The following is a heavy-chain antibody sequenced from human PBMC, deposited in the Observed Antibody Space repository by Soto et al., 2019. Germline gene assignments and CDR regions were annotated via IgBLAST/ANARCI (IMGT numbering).Heavy chain of an antibody. CDR1: GYTFTSYY. Sequence: ASVKVSCKASGYTFTSYYMHWVRQAPGQGLEWMGIINPSGGSTSYAQKFQGRVTMTRDTSTSTVYMELSSLRSEDTAVYYCARDLDILITFFGVVHSYYPSGMDVWGQGTTVPVPS. J-gene: IGHJ6*02. CDR3: ARDLDILITFFGVVHSYYPSGMDV. CDR2: INPSGGST. D-gene: IGHD3-3*01. V-gene: IGHV1-46*01.